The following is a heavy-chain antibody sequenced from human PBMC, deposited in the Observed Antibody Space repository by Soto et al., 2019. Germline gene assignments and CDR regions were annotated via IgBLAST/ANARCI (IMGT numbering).Heavy chain of an antibody. D-gene: IGHD6-6*01. J-gene: IGHJ4*02. CDR3: ARLGSSSVLNDY. CDR2: IYYSGST. CDR1: GGSISSYY. Sequence: SETLSLTCTVSGGSISSYYWSWIRQPPGKGLEWIGYIYYSGSTNYNPSLKSRVTISVDTSKNQFSLKLSSVTAADTAVYYCARLGSSSVLNDYWGQGTLVTVSS. V-gene: IGHV4-59*01.